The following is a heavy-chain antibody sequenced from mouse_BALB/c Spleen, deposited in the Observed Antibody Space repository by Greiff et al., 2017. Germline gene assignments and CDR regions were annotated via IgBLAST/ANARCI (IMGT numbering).Heavy chain of an antibody. CDR1: GFTFSDYY. D-gene: IGHD1-1*01. CDR2: ISDGGSYT. Sequence: EVTLVESGGGLVKPGGSLKLSCAASGFTFSDYYMYWVRQTPEKRLEWVATISDGGSYTYYPDSVKGRFTITRDNAKNNLYLQMSSLKSEDTAMYYCARAYYGYAMDYWGQGTSVTVSS. J-gene: IGHJ4*01. CDR3: ARAYYGYAMDY. V-gene: IGHV5-4*02.